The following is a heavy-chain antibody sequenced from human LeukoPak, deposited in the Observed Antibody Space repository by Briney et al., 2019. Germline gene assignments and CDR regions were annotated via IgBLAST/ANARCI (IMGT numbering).Heavy chain of an antibody. Sequence: GASVKVSCKASGYTFTSYYMHWVRQAPGQGLEWMGWINPNSGGTNYAQKFQGRVTMTRDTSISTAYMELSRLRSDDTAVYYCARPVWGSYRPVDYWGQGTLVTVSS. CDR2: INPNSGGT. V-gene: IGHV1-2*02. CDR1: GYTFTSYY. D-gene: IGHD3-16*02. CDR3: ARPVWGSYRPVDY. J-gene: IGHJ4*02.